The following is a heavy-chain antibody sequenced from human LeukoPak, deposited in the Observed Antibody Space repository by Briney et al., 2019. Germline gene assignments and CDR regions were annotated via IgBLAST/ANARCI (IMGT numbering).Heavy chain of an antibody. J-gene: IGHJ5*02. CDR2: INHSGST. D-gene: IGHD6-13*01. CDR1: GGSFSGYY. V-gene: IGHV4-34*01. CDR3: ARADSSSWYANWFDP. Sequence: SETLSLTCAVYGGSFSGYYWSWIRQPPGKGLEWIGEINHSGSTNYNPSLKSRVTISVDTSKNQFSLKLSSVTAADTAVYYRARADSSSWYANWFDPWGQGTLVTVSS.